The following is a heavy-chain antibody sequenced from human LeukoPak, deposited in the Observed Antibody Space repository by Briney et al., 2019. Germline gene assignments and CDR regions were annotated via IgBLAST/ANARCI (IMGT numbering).Heavy chain of an antibody. CDR2: MNPNSGNT. Sequence: ASVKVSCKASGYTFTSYDINWVRQATGQGLEWMGWMNPNSGNTGYAQKFQGRVTMTRNTSISTAYMELSSLRSEDTAVYYGARASTRHSSSSSGYWGQGTLVTVSS. D-gene: IGHD6-6*01. CDR1: GYTFTSYD. J-gene: IGHJ4*02. CDR3: ARASTRHSSSSSGY. V-gene: IGHV1-8*01.